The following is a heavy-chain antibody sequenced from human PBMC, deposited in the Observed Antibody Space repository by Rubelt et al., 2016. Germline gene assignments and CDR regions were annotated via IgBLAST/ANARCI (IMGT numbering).Heavy chain of an antibody. Sequence: QVQLVQSGAEVKKPGASVKVSCKASGYTFTSYGISWVRQAPGQGLEWMGWISAYNGNTNYAQKLQGRVTMNTDTSTSTAYMELRSLRSEDTAVYYCATPPAGYTYGSRGFDYWGQGTLVTVSS. J-gene: IGHJ4*02. CDR3: ATPPAGYTYGSRGFDY. CDR1: GYTFTSYG. V-gene: IGHV1-18*01. CDR2: ISAYNGNT. D-gene: IGHD5-18*01.